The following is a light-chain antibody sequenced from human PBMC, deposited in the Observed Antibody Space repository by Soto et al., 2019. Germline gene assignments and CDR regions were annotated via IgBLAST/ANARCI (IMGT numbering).Light chain of an antibody. V-gene: IGLV2-14*01. J-gene: IGLJ3*02. CDR3: SSFTPDGLGV. Sequence: QSALTQPASVSGSPVQSITISCTATISDVYDYKYVSWYQTHPGKAPKLIIYEVTHRPSGVSSRFSGSKSDNTSSLTISGLQAEDEAAYYCSSFTPDGLGVFGGGTKLPVL. CDR2: EVT. CDR1: ISDVYDYKY.